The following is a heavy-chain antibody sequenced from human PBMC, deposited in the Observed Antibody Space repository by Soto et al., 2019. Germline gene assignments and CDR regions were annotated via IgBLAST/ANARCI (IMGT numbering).Heavy chain of an antibody. CDR1: GESISSSSYY. CDR2: IYYSGRT. Sequence: TCIVSGESISSSSYYWGWIRQPPGKGLEWIGSIYYSGRTYYNPSFKSRVTISIDTSKNQFSLKLSSVTATDTAVYYCARQRTTVVTQAYFDHWGQGXLVTVYS. V-gene: IGHV4-39*01. D-gene: IGHD2-21*02. CDR3: ARQRTTVVTQAYFDH. J-gene: IGHJ4*02.